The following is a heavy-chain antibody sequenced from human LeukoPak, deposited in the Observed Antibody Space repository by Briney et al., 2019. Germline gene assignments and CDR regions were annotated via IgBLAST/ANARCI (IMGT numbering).Heavy chain of an antibody. CDR3: ASRIWFGELLFDY. D-gene: IGHD3-10*01. CDR2: INPNSGGT. J-gene: IGHJ4*02. CDR1: GYTFTGYY. V-gene: IGHV1-2*02. Sequence: ASVKVSCKASGYTFTGYYMHWVRQAPGQGLEWMGWINPNSGGTNYAQKFQGRVTMTRDTSISTAYMELSRLRADDTAVYYCASRIWFGELLFDYWGQGTLVTVSS.